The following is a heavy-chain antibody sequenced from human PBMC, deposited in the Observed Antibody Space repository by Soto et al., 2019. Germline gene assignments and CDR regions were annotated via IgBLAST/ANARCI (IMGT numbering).Heavy chain of an antibody. D-gene: IGHD5-18*01. V-gene: IGHV4-38-2*02. CDR3: ARHKVSAMVEIDY. Sequence: SETLSLTCTVSGYSISSGSYWGWIRQPPGKGPEWIASIYHGGTTFYNPSLKSRVTISVDTSKNQFSLKLSSVTAADTAVYYCARHKVSAMVEIDYWGQGTLVTVSS. J-gene: IGHJ4*02. CDR2: IYHGGTT. CDR1: GYSISSGSY.